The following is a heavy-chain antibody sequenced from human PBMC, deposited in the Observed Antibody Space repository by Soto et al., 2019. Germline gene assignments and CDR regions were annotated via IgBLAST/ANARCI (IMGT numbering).Heavy chain of an antibody. V-gene: IGHV4-38-2*01. J-gene: IGHJ6*02. CDR1: GDSISSGYY. D-gene: IGHD3-16*01. CDR3: ARENTYYYYYGMDV. Sequence: PSETLSLTCAVSGDSISSGYYWGWIRQPPGKGREWIGSIYHSGSTYYNPALKSRVTISVDTSKNQFSLKLSSVTAADTAVYYCARENTYYYYYGMDVGGQGTTVT. CDR2: IYHSGST.